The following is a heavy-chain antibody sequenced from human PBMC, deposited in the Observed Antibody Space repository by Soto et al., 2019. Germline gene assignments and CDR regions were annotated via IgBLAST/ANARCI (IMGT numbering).Heavy chain of an antibody. CDR2: IDPSDSYT. J-gene: IGHJ4*02. CDR1: GYSFTSYW. CDR3: ARQGYYYDSSGYVPFDY. Sequence: GESLKISCKGSGYSFTSYWISWVRQVPGKGLEWMGRIDPSDSYTNYSPSFQGHVTISADKSISTAYLQWSSLKASDTAMYYCARQGYYYDSSGYVPFDYWGQGTLVTVSS. D-gene: IGHD3-22*01. V-gene: IGHV5-10-1*01.